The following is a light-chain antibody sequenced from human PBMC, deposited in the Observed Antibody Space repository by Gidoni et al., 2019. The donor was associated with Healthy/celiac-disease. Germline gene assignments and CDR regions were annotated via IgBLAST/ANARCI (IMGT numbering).Light chain of an antibody. CDR2: GAS. Sequence: EIVLTQSPGTLSLSPGERATLSCRASQSVSSSYLAWYQQKPGQAPRLLIYGASSRATVIPDRFSGSGSGTDFTLTISRLEPEDFAVYYCQQYGSSSCSFGQGTKLEIK. J-gene: IGKJ2*04. CDR1: QSVSSSY. V-gene: IGKV3-20*01. CDR3: QQYGSSSCS.